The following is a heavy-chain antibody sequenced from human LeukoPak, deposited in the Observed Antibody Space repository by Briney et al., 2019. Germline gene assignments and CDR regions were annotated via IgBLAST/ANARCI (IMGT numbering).Heavy chain of an antibody. Sequence: ASVKVSCKASGYTFSDFYVHWVRQAPGQGLEWMGWIHPNSGGTNYAQSLQGRVTMTRDKSISTAYLQWSSLKASDTAMYYCARLWARAFDIWGQGTMVTVSS. J-gene: IGHJ3*02. D-gene: IGHD3-10*01. V-gene: IGHV1-2*02. CDR1: GYTFSDFY. CDR3: ARLWARAFDI. CDR2: IHPNSGGT.